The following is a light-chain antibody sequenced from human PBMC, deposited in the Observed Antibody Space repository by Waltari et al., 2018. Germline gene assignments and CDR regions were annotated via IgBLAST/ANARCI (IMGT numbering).Light chain of an antibody. CDR2: DTS. CDR3: QKYGTLPAT. Sequence: EVVLTQSPGTLSLSPGERATLSCRASQSVSRYLAWYQQKPGQAPRLLIYDTSTRATGIPDRFSGSGSGTDFSRTISRLDPEDFAVYYCQKYGTLPATFGQGTKVEVK. CDR1: QSVSRY. J-gene: IGKJ1*01. V-gene: IGKV3-20*01.